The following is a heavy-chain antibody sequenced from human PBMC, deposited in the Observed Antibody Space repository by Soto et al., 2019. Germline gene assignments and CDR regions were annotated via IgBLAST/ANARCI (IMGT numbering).Heavy chain of an antibody. CDR3: AWIPHRSGWEGSDY. Sequence: QVTLKESGPVLLKPTETLTLTCTVSGFSLSIAGMGVSWVRQPPGKALEWLAHIFSKDEKSYNTSLKSRLTISKDSSRGQVVLTITNIDPLDTATYYCAWIPHRSGWEGSDYWGQGTLVTVSS. V-gene: IGHV2-26*01. D-gene: IGHD6-19*01. J-gene: IGHJ4*02. CDR1: GFSLSIAGMG. CDR2: IFSKDEK.